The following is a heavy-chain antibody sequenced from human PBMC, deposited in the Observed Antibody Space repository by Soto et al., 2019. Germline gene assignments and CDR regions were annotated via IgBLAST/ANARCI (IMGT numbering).Heavy chain of an antibody. CDR1: GGSVSSSSYY. Sequence: SETLSLTCNVSGGSVSSSSYYWGWIRQAPGKGLEWIVSTYYSASTYYNPSLKSRITTSMDASKNQFSLTVTSVTAADTAIYYCARHASRGYSSSWYFEDWGQGTPVTVSS. V-gene: IGHV4-39*01. J-gene: IGHJ4*02. CDR3: ARHASRGYSSSWYFED. D-gene: IGHD6-13*01. CDR2: TYYSAST.